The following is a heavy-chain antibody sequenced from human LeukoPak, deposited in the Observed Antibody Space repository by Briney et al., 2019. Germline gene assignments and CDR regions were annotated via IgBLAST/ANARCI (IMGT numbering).Heavy chain of an antibody. CDR1: TTCW. D-gene: IGHD2-15*01. CDR3: ASGRDSRWFAD. J-gene: IGHJ4*02. V-gene: IGHV3-7*01. Sequence: GGSLRLSCTASTTCWISWVRQAPGKGLEWVANIRQDGGEKFYVDSVKGRFTISRDNAKNSVYLQMNSLRVDDTAVYYCASGRDSRWFADWGQGTLVIVSS. CDR2: IRQDGGEK.